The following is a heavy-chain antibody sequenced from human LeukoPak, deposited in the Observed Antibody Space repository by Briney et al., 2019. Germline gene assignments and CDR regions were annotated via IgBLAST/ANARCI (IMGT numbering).Heavy chain of an antibody. D-gene: IGHD3-9*01. Sequence: SRVTISVDTSKNQFSLKLSSVTAADTAVYYCARDRAYYDILTGYSHRVYDYWGQGTLVTVSS. V-gene: IGHV4-34*01. J-gene: IGHJ4*02. CDR3: ARDRAYYDILTGYSHRVYDY.